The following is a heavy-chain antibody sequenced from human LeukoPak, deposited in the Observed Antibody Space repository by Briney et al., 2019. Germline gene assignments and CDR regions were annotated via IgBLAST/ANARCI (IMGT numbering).Heavy chain of an antibody. CDR3: AKRGNNWNDGTDGYFDY. D-gene: IGHD1-20*01. V-gene: IGHV3-9*03. CDR1: GFTFDDYA. J-gene: IGHJ4*02. CDR2: ISWNSGSI. Sequence: PGGSLRLSCAASGFTFDDYAMHWVRQAPGKGLEWVSGISWNSGSIGYADSVKGRFTISGDNAKNSLYLQMNSLRAEDMALYYCAKRGNNWNDGTDGYFDYWGQGTLVTVSS.